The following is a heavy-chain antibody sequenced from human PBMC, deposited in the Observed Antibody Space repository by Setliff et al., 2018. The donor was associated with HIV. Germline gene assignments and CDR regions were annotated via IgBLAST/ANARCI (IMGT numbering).Heavy chain of an antibody. CDR1: GGSISGYH. CDR3: SVIDY. V-gene: IGHV4-4*09. Sequence: PSETLSLTCTVSGGSISGYHWNWLRQTPGKGLEWIGYIYTSGSTNYNPSLKSRVTISVDTSKNQFSLKLSSVTAADTAVYYCSVIDYWGQGTLVTVSS. J-gene: IGHJ4*02. CDR2: IYTSGST.